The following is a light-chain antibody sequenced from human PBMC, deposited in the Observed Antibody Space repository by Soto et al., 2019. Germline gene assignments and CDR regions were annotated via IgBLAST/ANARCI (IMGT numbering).Light chain of an antibody. CDR2: YDS. CDR1: NIGSKS. J-gene: IGLJ2*01. CDR3: PVWDSSSDHPGV. V-gene: IGLV3-21*04. Sequence: SYELTQPPSVSVAPGKTARITCGGNNIGSKSVHWYQQKPGQAPVLVIYYDSDRPSGIPERFSGSNSGNTATLTISRVEAGDEADYSCPVWDSSSDHPGVFGGGTKLTVL.